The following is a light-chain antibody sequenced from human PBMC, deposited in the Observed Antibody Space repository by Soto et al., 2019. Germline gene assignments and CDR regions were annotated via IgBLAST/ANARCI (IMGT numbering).Light chain of an antibody. V-gene: IGLV2-11*01. CDR3: CSYAGSYTLWV. CDR2: DVS. Sequence: QSVLTQPRSVSGSPGQSVTIPCTGTSSDVGGYNFVSWYQQYPGKAPKLIIYDVSKRPSGVPDRFSGPKSGNTASLTISGLQAEDEADYYCCSYAGSYTLWVFGGGTKLTVL. J-gene: IGLJ3*02. CDR1: SSDVGGYNF.